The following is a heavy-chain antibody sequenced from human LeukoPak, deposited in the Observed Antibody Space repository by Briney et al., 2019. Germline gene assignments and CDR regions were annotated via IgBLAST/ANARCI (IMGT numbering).Heavy chain of an antibody. Sequence: GGSLRLSCAASGFTVSSNYMSWVRQAPGKGLEWVSVIYSGGSTYYADSVRGRFTISRDNSKNTLYLQMNSLRAEDTAVYYCARGVAVAGIDYWGQGTLVTVSS. D-gene: IGHD6-19*01. J-gene: IGHJ4*02. V-gene: IGHV3-53*01. CDR1: GFTVSSNY. CDR3: ARGVAVAGIDY. CDR2: IYSGGST.